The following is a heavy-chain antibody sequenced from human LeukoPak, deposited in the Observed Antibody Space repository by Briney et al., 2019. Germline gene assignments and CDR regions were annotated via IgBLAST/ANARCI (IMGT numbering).Heavy chain of an antibody. D-gene: IGHD3-22*01. CDR1: GITLSNYG. CDR3: AKRGVVIRVILVGFHKEAYYFDS. J-gene: IGHJ4*02. V-gene: IGHV3-23*01. Sequence: GGSLRLSCAVSGITLSNYGMSWVRQAPGKGLEWVAGISDSGGSTNYADSVKGRFTISRDNPKNPLYLQMNSLRAEDTAVYLCAKRGVVIRVILVGFHKEAYYFDSWGQGALVTVSS. CDR2: ISDSGGST.